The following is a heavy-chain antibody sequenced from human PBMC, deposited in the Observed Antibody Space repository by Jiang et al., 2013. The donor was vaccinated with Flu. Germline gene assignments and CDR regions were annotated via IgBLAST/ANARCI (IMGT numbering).Heavy chain of an antibody. CDR1: GGTFSSYA. V-gene: IGHV1-69*01. CDR3: ARDGEHFGGDWPRFDY. Sequence: SGAEVKKPGSSVKVSCKASGGTFSSYAISWVRQAPGQGLEWMGGIIPIFGTANYAQKFQGRVTITADESTSTAYMELSSLRSEDTAVYYCARDGEHFGGDWPRFDYWGQGTLVTVSS. CDR2: IIPIFGTA. D-gene: IGHD2-21*02. J-gene: IGHJ4*02.